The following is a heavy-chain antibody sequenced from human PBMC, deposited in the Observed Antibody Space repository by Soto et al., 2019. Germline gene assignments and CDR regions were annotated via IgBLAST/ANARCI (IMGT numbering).Heavy chain of an antibody. V-gene: IGHV3-11*01. J-gene: IGHJ6*02. CDR3: ARPNGESMRYYHGMDV. CDR1: GFTFSDYY. D-gene: IGHD3-10*01. Sequence: PGGSLTLSCVASGFTFSDYYMAWIRQTPGKGLEWVSYTSVDGGDRFYADSVKGRFTTSRDNARKSLSLQMNSLRDEDTAVYYCARPNGESMRYYHGMDVWGQGTTVIVSS. CDR2: TSVDGGDR.